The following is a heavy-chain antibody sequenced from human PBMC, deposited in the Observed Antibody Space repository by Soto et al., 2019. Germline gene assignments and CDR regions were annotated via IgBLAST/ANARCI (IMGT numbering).Heavy chain of an antibody. CDR1: GGSISSGGYY. CDR2: IYYSGST. D-gene: IGHD2-2*01. J-gene: IGHJ4*02. Sequence: SETLSLTCTVSGGSISSGGYYWSWIRQHPGKGLEWIGYIYYSGSTYYNPSLKSRVTISVDTSKNQFSLKLSSVTAADTAGYYCARALGYCSSTSCSCFFGSDYWGQGTLVTVSS. V-gene: IGHV4-31*03. CDR3: ARALGYCSSTSCSCFFGSDY.